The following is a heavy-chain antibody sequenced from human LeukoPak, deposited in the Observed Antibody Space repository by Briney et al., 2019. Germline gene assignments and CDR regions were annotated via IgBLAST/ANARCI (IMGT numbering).Heavy chain of an antibody. CDR3: ARDYSGYPELWGFDY. Sequence: ASVKVSCKASGYTFTGYYMHWVRQAPGQGLEWMGWINPNSGGTHYAQKFQGRVTMTRDTSISTAYMELSGLRSDDTAVYYCARDYSGYPELWGFDYWGQGTLVTVSS. V-gene: IGHV1-2*02. J-gene: IGHJ4*02. D-gene: IGHD5-12*01. CDR2: INPNSGGT. CDR1: GYTFTGYY.